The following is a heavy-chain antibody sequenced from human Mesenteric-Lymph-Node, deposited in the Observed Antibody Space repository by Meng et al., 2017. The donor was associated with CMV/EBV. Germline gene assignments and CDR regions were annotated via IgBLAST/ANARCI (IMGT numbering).Heavy chain of an antibody. CDR3: ATDRYDSSGYYLCHY. CDR1: GYTFTDYY. D-gene: IGHD3-22*01. J-gene: IGHJ4*02. V-gene: IGHV1-69-2*01. Sequence: SGYTFTDYYMHWVQQAPGKGLEWMGLVDPEDGETIYAEKFQGRVTITADTSTDTAYMELSSLRSEDTAVYYCATDRYDSSGYYLCHYWGQGTLVTVSS. CDR2: VDPEDGET.